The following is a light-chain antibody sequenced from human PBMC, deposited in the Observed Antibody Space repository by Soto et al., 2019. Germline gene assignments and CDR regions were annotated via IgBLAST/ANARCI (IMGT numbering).Light chain of an antibody. CDR1: QNVSSSY. V-gene: IGKV3-20*01. J-gene: IGKJ4*01. CDR2: GAS. Sequence: EIVLTQSPGTLSLSPGERATLSCRASQNVSSSYLAWYQQKPGQAPRLLIYGASSRATGIPDRFSGSGSGTDFTLTISRLEPEDFAVYYCQQYGSSPFTFGGGTKVEIK. CDR3: QQYGSSPFT.